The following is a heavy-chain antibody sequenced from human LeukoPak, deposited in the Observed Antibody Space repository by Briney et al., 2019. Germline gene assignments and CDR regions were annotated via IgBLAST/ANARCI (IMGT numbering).Heavy chain of an antibody. CDR1: GFTVSSNS. V-gene: IGHV3-53*01. Sequence: GGSLRLSCTVSGFTVSSNSMSWVRQAPGKGLEWVSSFSASGGSTYYADSVKGRFTISRDNAKNSLYLQMNSLRAEDTAVYYCARDDYDILTGYFDYWGQGTLVTVSS. CDR2: FSASGGST. D-gene: IGHD3-9*01. CDR3: ARDDYDILTGYFDY. J-gene: IGHJ4*02.